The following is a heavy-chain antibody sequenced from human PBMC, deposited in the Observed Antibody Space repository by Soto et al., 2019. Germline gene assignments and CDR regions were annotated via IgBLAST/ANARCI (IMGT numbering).Heavy chain of an antibody. J-gene: IGHJ4*02. CDR2: IYWDDDK. Sequence: QITLKESGPTLVKPTQTLTLTCTFSGFSLSTSGVGVGWIRQPPGKALEWLALIYWDDDKRYSPSLKSRLTIPKDTSKNQVVLTMTNMDPVDTATYYCAHLYSSGWYGGDYFDYWGQGTLVTVSS. V-gene: IGHV2-5*02. CDR3: AHLYSSGWYGGDYFDY. CDR1: GFSLSTSGVG. D-gene: IGHD6-19*01.